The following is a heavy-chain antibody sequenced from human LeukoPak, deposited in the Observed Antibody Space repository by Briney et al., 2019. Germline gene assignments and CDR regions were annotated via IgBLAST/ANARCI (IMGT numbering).Heavy chain of an antibody. V-gene: IGHV4-34*01. Sequence: SETLSLTCAVYGGSFSGYYWNWIRQPPGKGLEWIGEINHSGSTNYNPSLKSRVTISLDTSKNQFSLKLSSVTAADTAVYYCARGLGYGDYEFDYWGQGTLVTVSS. J-gene: IGHJ4*02. D-gene: IGHD4-17*01. CDR1: GGSFSGYY. CDR2: INHSGST. CDR3: ARGLGYGDYEFDY.